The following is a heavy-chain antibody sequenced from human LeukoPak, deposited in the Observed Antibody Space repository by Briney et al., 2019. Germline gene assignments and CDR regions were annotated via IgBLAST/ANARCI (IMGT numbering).Heavy chain of an antibody. CDR1: GFPFSDFS. CDR2: TNSGGTST. CDR3: AKQSYARSLGE. Sequence: GESLRLSCATSGFPFSDFSMSWVRQAPGKGLEWISTTNSGGTSTYYAESVKGRFTISRDNSKNTLYLQMSSLRVEDTAVYYCAKQSYARSLGEGGPGTLVSVSS. V-gene: IGHV3-23*01. J-gene: IGHJ4*02. D-gene: IGHD2-8*01.